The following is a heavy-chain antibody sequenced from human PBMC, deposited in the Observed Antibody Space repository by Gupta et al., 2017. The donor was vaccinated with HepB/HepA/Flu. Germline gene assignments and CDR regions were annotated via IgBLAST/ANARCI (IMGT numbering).Heavy chain of an antibody. V-gene: IGHV4-39*01. J-gene: IGHJ3*02. Sequence: QLQLQESCPGLVKPSETLSLTCTVSGGSISSSSYYWGWIRQPPGKGREWIGGIYYSGSTYYNPSLKSRVNISVDTSKNQFSLKLSSVTAADTAVYYCARQPKTEKGAEQGGAFDIWGQGTMVTVSS. CDR2: IYYSGST. CDR3: ARQPKTEKGAEQGGAFDI. D-gene: IGHD1-14*01. CDR1: GGSISSSSYY.